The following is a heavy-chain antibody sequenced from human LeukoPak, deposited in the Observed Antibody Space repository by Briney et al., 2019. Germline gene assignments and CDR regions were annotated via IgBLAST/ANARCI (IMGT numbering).Heavy chain of an antibody. CDR2: IYYSGST. Sequence: SETLSLTCTVSGGSISSYYWSWIRQPPGKGLEWIGYIYYSGSTNYNPSLKSRVTISVDTSKNQFSLKLSSVTAADTAVYYCARYSYDILTGYPKGWFDPWGQGTLVTVPS. D-gene: IGHD3-9*01. J-gene: IGHJ5*02. V-gene: IGHV4-59*01. CDR3: ARYSYDILTGYPKGWFDP. CDR1: GGSISSYY.